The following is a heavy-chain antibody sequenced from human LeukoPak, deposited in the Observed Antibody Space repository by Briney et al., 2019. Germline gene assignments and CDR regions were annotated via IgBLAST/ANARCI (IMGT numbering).Heavy chain of an antibody. CDR2: ISGSGGST. Sequence: GRSLRPSCAASALTFSSYGMSCVRQAAGKGMEWVSSISGSGGSTYYAHSVKGRFTISRDNSKNTVFLQMNSLRSEDTAVYSCARGGTMYYASGNFDYWGQGTLVTVSS. CDR1: ALTFSSYG. D-gene: IGHD3-10*01. J-gene: IGHJ4*02. CDR3: ARGGTMYYASGNFDY. V-gene: IGHV3-23*01.